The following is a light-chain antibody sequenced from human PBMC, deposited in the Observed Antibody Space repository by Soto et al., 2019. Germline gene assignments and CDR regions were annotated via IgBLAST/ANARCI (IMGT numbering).Light chain of an antibody. Sequence: DLQMTQSPSSVSASAGDRVTITCRASQGISSRLAWYQQKPGKAPNLLIYAASSLQSGVPSRFSGSGSETDFTLTIGSLQAEDFATYYCQQSNSFPLTFGGGTKVEIK. CDR3: QQSNSFPLT. CDR2: AAS. J-gene: IGKJ4*01. CDR1: QGISSR. V-gene: IGKV1-12*01.